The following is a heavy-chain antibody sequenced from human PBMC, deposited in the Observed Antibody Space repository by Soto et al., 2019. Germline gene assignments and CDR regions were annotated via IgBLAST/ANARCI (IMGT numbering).Heavy chain of an antibody. CDR2: IYWDEDK. Sequence: QITLKESGPTLVKPTQTLTLTCTFSGFSLRTSGVGVGWIRQPPGKALEWLALIYWDEDKRYSASLKSRLTTTKDTSTNEVVLTTTNMDPVDTGTYYCAHKGGRGAGMDVWGQGTTVTVSS. V-gene: IGHV2-5*02. D-gene: IGHD2-15*01. J-gene: IGHJ6*02. CDR3: AHKGGRGAGMDV. CDR1: GFSLRTSGVG.